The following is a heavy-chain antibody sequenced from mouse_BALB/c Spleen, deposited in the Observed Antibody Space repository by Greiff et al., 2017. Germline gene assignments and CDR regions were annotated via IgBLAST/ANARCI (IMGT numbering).Heavy chain of an antibody. V-gene: IGHV2-9*02. D-gene: IGHD3-1*01. Sequence: VQLQQSGPGLVAPSQSLSLTCTVSGFSLTSYGVHWVRQPPGKGLEWLGVIWAGGSTNYNSALMSRLSISKDNSKSQVFVKMDSLQTDDTAMYYCARERHGAWFAYWGQGTLVTVSA. CDR2: IWAGGST. J-gene: IGHJ3*01. CDR1: GFSLTSYG. CDR3: ARERHGAWFAY.